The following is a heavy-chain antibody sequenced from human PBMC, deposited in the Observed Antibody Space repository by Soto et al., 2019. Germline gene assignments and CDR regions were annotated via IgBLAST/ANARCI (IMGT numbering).Heavy chain of an antibody. V-gene: IGHV3-11*01. CDR3: AREGGCSSTSCPSGQYYMDV. CDR1: GFPSGAYY. D-gene: IGHD2-2*01. CDR2: ISSSGSTI. Sequence: QVQLVESGGALVRLGGPLSLPCAAFGFPSGAYYRAWIRKAPGRGLGWVSYISSSGSTIYYADSVKGRFTISRDNAKNSLYVQMNSLRAEDTAVYYCAREGGCSSTSCPSGQYYMDVWGKGTTVTVSS. J-gene: IGHJ6*03.